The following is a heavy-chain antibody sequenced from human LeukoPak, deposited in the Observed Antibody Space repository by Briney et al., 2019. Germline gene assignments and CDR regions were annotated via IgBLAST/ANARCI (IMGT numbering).Heavy chain of an antibody. V-gene: IGHV1-3*01. Sequence: ASVKVSCKASGYTFTSYAMHWVRQAPGQRLEWMGWINAGNGNTKYSQKFQGRVTITRDTSASTAYMELSSLRSEDTAVYYCARVGYSSGWSDYWGQGTLVTVSS. J-gene: IGHJ4*02. D-gene: IGHD6-19*01. CDR2: INAGNGNT. CDR3: ARVGYSSGWSDY. CDR1: GYTFTSYA.